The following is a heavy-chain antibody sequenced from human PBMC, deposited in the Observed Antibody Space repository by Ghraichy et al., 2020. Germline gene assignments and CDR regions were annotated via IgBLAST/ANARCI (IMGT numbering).Heavy chain of an antibody. CDR1: GLTVSNNY. CDR3: SRMYN. V-gene: IGHV3-53*01. Sequence: GGSLRLSCAVSGLTVSNNYMTWVRQAPGKGLEWVSLMYSGGSTKYADSVKGRFTISRDNSKNTVYLQMNSLRAEDTAVYYCSRMYNWGQGTLVTVSS. D-gene: IGHD1-1*01. J-gene: IGHJ4*02. CDR2: MYSGGST.